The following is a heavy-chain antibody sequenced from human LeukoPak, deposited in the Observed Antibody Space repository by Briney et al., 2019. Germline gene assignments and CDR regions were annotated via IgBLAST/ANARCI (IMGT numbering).Heavy chain of an antibody. V-gene: IGHV1-69*06. CDR2: IIPIFGTA. D-gene: IGHD4-11*01. J-gene: IGHJ3*02. CDR3: ARDTPMTTKDDAFDI. CDR1: GDTFSSYA. Sequence: ASVKVSCKASGDTFSSYAISWVRQAPGQGLEWMGGIIPIFGTANYAQKFQGRVTITADKSTSTVYMELSSLRSEDTAVYYCARDTPMTTKDDAFDIWGQGTMVTVSS.